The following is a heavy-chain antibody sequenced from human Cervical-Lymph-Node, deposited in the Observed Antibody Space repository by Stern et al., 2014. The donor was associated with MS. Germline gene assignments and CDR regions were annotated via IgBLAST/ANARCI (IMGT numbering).Heavy chain of an antibody. J-gene: IGHJ4*02. D-gene: IGHD3-3*01. CDR1: GYPFTSYD. CDR2: MNPNSANT. CDR3: AAGPFWSGYYYYFEY. V-gene: IGHV1-8*01. Sequence: QVQLVQYGAEVKKPGASVKVSCKASGYPFTSYDINWVRQATGQGLEWMGWMNPNSANTGYAQKFQGRITITRNTSITTAYLELTGLRSEDTAMYYCAAGPFWSGYYYYFEYWGQGTLVTVSS.